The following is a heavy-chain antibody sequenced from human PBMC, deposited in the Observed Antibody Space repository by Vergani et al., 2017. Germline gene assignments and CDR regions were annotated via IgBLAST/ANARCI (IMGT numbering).Heavy chain of an antibody. CDR2: ISGGGGST. J-gene: IGHJ6*03. D-gene: IGHD6-6*01. Sequence: EVQLVESGGGLVQPGGSLRLSCAASGFTFSSYAMNWVRQAPGKGLEWVSAISGGGGSTYYADSVKGRFTISRDNSKNTLYLQMNSLRAEDTAVYYCAKAGYSSSSHYYFYYMDVWGKGTTVTVSS. CDR3: AKAGYSSSSHYYFYYMDV. V-gene: IGHV3-23*04. CDR1: GFTFSSYA.